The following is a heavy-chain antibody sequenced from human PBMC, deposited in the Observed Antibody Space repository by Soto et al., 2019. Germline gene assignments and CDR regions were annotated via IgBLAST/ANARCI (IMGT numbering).Heavy chain of an antibody. J-gene: IGHJ5*02. CDR1: GGTFSSYA. CDR3: ARAVFSVVRGMEPYWFDP. V-gene: IGHV1-69*13. Sequence: SVKVSCKASGGTFSSYAISWVRQAPGQGLEWMGGIIPIFGTANYAQKFQGRVTITADESTSTAYMELSSLRSEDTAVYYCARAVFSVVRGMEPYWFDPWGQGTLVTVSS. D-gene: IGHD3-10*01. CDR2: IIPIFGTA.